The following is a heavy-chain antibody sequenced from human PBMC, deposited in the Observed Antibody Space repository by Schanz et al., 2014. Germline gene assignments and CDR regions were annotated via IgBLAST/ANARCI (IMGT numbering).Heavy chain of an antibody. Sequence: VQLVESGGGLVQPGGSLRLSCTASGFTFSSYSMNWVRQAPGKGLEWVSAINTGVNTYYADSVRGRFTMSRDNSKNTVHLQMSSLRVEDTAVYYCARVDSSGYFFDNWGQGTLVTVSS. V-gene: IGHV3-23*04. CDR3: ARVDSSGYFFDN. J-gene: IGHJ4*02. D-gene: IGHD3-22*01. CDR2: INTGVNT. CDR1: GFTFSSYS.